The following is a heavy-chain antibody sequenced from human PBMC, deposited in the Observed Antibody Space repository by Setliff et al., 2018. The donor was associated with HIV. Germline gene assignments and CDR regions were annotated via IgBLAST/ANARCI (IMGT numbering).Heavy chain of an antibody. D-gene: IGHD5-12*01. CDR1: GYSLSSASY. CDR3: AKSSPSIGYISDH. Sequence: SETLSLTCSVSGYSLSSASYWGWIRQSPEKGLEWIGSISLSGSTNYNPSLKSRVTMSVDTSKNQLSLKLSSVTALDTAVYFCAKSSPSIGYISDHWGQGTLVTVSS. CDR2: ISLSGST. J-gene: IGHJ4*02. V-gene: IGHV4-38-2*02.